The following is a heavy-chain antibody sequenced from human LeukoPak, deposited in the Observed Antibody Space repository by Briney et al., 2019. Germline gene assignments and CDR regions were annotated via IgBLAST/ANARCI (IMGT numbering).Heavy chain of an antibody. CDR2: MNPNSGNT. Sequence: GASVKVSCKASGYTFTGYYMHWVRQATGQGLEWMGWMNPNSGNTGYAQKFQGRVTITRNTSISTAYMELSSLRSEDTAVYYCARGSTAVAAKGNYYYYYMDVWGKGTTVTVSS. J-gene: IGHJ6*03. CDR1: GYTFTGYY. V-gene: IGHV1-8*03. D-gene: IGHD6-19*01. CDR3: ARGSTAVAAKGNYYYYYMDV.